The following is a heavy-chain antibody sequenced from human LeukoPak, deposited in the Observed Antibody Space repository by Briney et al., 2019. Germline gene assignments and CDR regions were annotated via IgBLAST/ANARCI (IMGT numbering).Heavy chain of an antibody. CDR1: GYSFTIRW. Sequence: GESLKISCQGSGYSFTIRWIAWVRQMPGKGLEWMGIIYPDDSDIRYNPSFQGQVTMSADKSVNVAYLQWSSLKASDTAMYYCATFSNYGDFFDFWGQGTLVTVSS. J-gene: IGHJ4*02. CDR3: ATFSNYGDFFDF. V-gene: IGHV5-51*01. CDR2: IYPDDSDI. D-gene: IGHD4-17*01.